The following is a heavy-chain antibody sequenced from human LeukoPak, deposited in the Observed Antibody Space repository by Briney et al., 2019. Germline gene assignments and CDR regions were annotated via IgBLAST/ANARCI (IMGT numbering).Heavy chain of an antibody. CDR3: ARDYYDSSGYYYFDY. J-gene: IGHJ4*02. CDR1: GFTFSSNA. D-gene: IGHD3-22*01. Sequence: GGSLRLSCAASGFTFSSNAMSWVRQAPGKGLEWVSIISGSTGSTHYAESVKGRFTISRDKSKNSLYLQMNSLRAEDTAVYYCARDYYDSSGYYYFDYWGQGTLVTVSS. CDR2: ISGSTGST. V-gene: IGHV3-23*01.